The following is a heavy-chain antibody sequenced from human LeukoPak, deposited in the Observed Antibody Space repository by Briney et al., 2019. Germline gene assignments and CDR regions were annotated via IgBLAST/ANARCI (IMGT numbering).Heavy chain of an antibody. CDR3: ARAQDTYNSLFFDY. CDR1: GFTLNKYW. CDR2: IHSDGRTT. J-gene: IGHJ4*02. D-gene: IGHD5-24*01. V-gene: IGHV3-74*01. Sequence: PGGSLRLSCAASGFTLNKYWMHWVRQAPGKGLVWVSRIHSDGRTTNYADSVKGRFTISRDTAKNTLYLQMNSLRAEDTAVYYCARAQDTYNSLFFDYWGQGAPVTVSS.